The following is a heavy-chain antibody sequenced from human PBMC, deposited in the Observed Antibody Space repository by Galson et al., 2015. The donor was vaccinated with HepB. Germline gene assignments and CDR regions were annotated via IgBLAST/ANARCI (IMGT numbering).Heavy chain of an antibody. V-gene: IGHV1-2*04. J-gene: IGHJ6*02. CDR3: ARDGDCSSTSCSQYYYYGMDV. D-gene: IGHD2-2*01. CDR1: GYTFSGYY. CDR2: INPNSGDT. Sequence: SVKVSCKASGYTFSGYYIYWVRQAPGQGLEWMGWINPNSGDTRYAQNFQAWVTMTRDTSITTAYMELSRLRSDDTAVYYCARDGDCSSTSCSQYYYYGMDVWGQGTTVTVSS.